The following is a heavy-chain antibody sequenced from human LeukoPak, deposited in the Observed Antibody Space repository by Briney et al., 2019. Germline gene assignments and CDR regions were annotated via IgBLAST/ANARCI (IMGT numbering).Heavy chain of an antibody. V-gene: IGHV4-59*12. D-gene: IGHD4/OR15-4a*01. Sequence: SETLSLTCTVSGGSISSYYWSWIRQPPGKGLEWIGYIYYSGSTNYNPSLKSRVTISIDMSKNQFSLKLSSATAADTAVYYCAREDGAVFDYWGQGTLVTVSS. CDR1: GGSISSYY. CDR3: AREDGAVFDY. J-gene: IGHJ4*02. CDR2: IYYSGST.